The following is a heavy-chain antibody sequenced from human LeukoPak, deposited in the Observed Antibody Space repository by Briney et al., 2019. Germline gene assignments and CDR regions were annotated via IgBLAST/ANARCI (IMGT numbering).Heavy chain of an antibody. CDR1: GFTFSNYW. CDR3: ATDGAGFDT. J-gene: IGHJ5*02. CDR2: INPVGSST. V-gene: IGHV3-74*01. Sequence: GGSLRLSCTASGFTFSNYWMHWVRQAPGEGLVWVSRINPVGSSTTYADSVKGRFTISRDNTKKSLYLQMNNLRAEDTAVYYCATDGAGFDTWGQGVLVTVSS.